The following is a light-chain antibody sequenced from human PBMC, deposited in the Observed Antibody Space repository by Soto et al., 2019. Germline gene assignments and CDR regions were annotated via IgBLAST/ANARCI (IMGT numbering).Light chain of an antibody. CDR3: QQFYSTPLT. CDR2: WAS. Sequence: DIVMTQSQDSLSVSLGERSTINCKSSQSVLYRSNNKNYLAWYQQRPGQPPKLLIYWASTRESGVADRFSGSGSGTDFTLTISSLQAEDVAVYYCQQFYSTPLTFGGGTKVDIK. V-gene: IGKV4-1*01. J-gene: IGKJ4*01. CDR1: QSVLYRSNNKNY.